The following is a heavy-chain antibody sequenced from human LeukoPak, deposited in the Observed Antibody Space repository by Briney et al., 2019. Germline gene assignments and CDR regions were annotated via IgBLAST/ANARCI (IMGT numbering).Heavy chain of an antibody. Sequence: PGGSLRFSCAASGFTFSSNSMNWLRQAPGKGLKWVSSISSSSSYIYYADSVKGRFTISRDNAKNSLYLQMNSLRAEDTAVYYCARGSSSSSLPADYWGQGTLVTVSS. CDR3: ARGSSSSSLPADY. CDR2: ISSSSSYI. D-gene: IGHD6-6*01. CDR1: GFTFSSNS. J-gene: IGHJ4*02. V-gene: IGHV3-21*01.